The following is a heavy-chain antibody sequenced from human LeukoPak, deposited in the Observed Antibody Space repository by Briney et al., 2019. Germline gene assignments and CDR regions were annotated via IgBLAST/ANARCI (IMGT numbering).Heavy chain of an antibody. D-gene: IGHD2-2*02. CDR1: GGTFSSYA. Sequence: SVKVSCKASGGTFSSYAISWVRQAPGQGLEWMGRIIPIFGIANYAQKFQGRVTITADKSTSTAYMELSSLRSEDTAVYYCAEDPYCSSTSCYMGSKDFYYYYGMDVWGQGTTVTVSS. CDR2: IIPIFGIA. J-gene: IGHJ6*02. CDR3: AEDPYCSSTSCYMGSKDFYYYYGMDV. V-gene: IGHV1-69*04.